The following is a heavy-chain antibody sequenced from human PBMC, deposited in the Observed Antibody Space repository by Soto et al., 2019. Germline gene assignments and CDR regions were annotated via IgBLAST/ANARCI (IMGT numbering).Heavy chain of an antibody. J-gene: IGHJ6*03. CDR2: IIPILGIA. Sequence: VKVSCKASGGTFSSYTISWVRQAPGQGLEWMGRIIPILGIANYAQKFQGRVTITADKSTSTAYMELSSLRSEDTAVYYCAREARYCSGGSCYSDYYYYYYMDVWGKGTTVTVSS. CDR3: AREARYCSGGSCYSDYYYYYYMDV. CDR1: GGTFSSYT. D-gene: IGHD2-15*01. V-gene: IGHV1-69*04.